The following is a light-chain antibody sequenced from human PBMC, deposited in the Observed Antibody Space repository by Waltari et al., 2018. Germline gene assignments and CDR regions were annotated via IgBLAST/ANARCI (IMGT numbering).Light chain of an antibody. CDR3: QAWDSRTYVV. Sequence: SYELTQPPSVSVSPGQTASITCSGDKLEDTYVCWYQQKPGQSPVMVIYQDTRRPSEIPERFSGSSSGNTATLTISGTQAVDEADYYCQAWDSRTYVVFGGGTKLTVL. J-gene: IGLJ2*01. CDR1: KLEDTY. CDR2: QDT. V-gene: IGLV3-1*01.